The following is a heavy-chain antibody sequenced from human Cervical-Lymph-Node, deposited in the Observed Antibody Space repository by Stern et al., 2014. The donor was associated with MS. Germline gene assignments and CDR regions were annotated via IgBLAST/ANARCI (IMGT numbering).Heavy chain of an antibody. CDR1: GYTFTDYY. V-gene: IGHV1-2*06. D-gene: IGHD1-26*01. CDR2: IYPKRGDS. Sequence: QMQLVQSAAEVKKPGASVKVSCKSFGYTFTDYYFHWVRQAPGQGLAWLGRIYPKRGDSISAPQFQCRFIMTRDTSLRTRYLELNRLRPDDTAVYYCARGLGATAFDFWGQGTLVTVSS. J-gene: IGHJ4*02. CDR3: ARGLGATAFDF.